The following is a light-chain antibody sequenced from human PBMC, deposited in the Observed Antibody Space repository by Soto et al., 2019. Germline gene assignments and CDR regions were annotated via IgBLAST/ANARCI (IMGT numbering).Light chain of an antibody. V-gene: IGLV2-11*01. CDR1: SSDVGGYDY. CDR2: DVT. J-gene: IGLJ1*01. CDR3: CSYAGTYTFYV. Sequence: QSALTQPRSVSGSPRQSVTISCTETSSDVGGYDYVSWYQQHPGKAPKLMIYDVTKRPSGVPDRFSGSRSGNTASLTISGLQAEDDADYYCCSYAGTYTFYVFGTGTKVTVL.